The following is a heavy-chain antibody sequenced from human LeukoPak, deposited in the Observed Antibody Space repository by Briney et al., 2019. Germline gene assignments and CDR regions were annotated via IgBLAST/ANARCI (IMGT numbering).Heavy chain of an antibody. CDR3: ARGISGYRMGAFDI. CDR2: IKQDGSEK. D-gene: IGHD3-22*01. CDR1: GFTISSYW. Sequence: GGSLRLSCTASGFTISSYWMSWVRQAPGKGLEWVANIKQDGSEKYYVDSVKGRFTISRDNAKNSLYLQMNSLRAEDTAVYYCARGISGYRMGAFDIWGQGTMVTVSS. J-gene: IGHJ3*02. V-gene: IGHV3-7*01.